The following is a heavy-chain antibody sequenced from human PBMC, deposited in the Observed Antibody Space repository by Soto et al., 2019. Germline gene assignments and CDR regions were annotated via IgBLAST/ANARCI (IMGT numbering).Heavy chain of an antibody. J-gene: IGHJ5*02. CDR1: GFMFSDYY. CDR3: TRGGRGTSNYWQS. Sequence: QMQLVESGGALVKPGGSLRLSCAASGFMFSDYYMTWIRQAPGRGLEWVSHISSTSADTNYADSVKGRFVITRDNSRHSLYLQMNSLTVGYTAVYYCTRGGRGTSNYWQSWGQGTLVTVSS. D-gene: IGHD4-4*01. V-gene: IGHV3-11*06. CDR2: ISSTSADT.